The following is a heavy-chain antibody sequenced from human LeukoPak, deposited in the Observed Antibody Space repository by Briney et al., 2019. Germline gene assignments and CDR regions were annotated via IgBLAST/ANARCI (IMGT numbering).Heavy chain of an antibody. V-gene: IGHV4-38-2*02. CDR1: GYSIAHGFF. J-gene: IGHJ2*01. D-gene: IGHD2-15*01. CDR2: LYHSGTT. Sequence: SETLSLTCTVSGYSIAHGFFWAWIRQPPGGGLEWIGSLYHSGTTYYNTSLKSRISTSVDTSKNQFSPKLRLVTAADTAVYYCARVEVPRDINDWYFDLWGRGTLVTVSS. CDR3: ARVEVPRDINDWYFDL.